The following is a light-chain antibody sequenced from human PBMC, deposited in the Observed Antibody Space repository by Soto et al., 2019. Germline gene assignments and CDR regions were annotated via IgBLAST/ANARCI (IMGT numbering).Light chain of an antibody. J-gene: IGKJ1*01. CDR3: QQYNSWPRT. Sequence: EIVMMQSPATLSVSPGERATLSCRASQSVSSNLAWYQQKPGQAPRLLIYGASTRATGIPARFSGSGSGTEFTLTISSLQSEDFAVYYCQQYNSWPRTFGPGTKVEIK. CDR1: QSVSSN. V-gene: IGKV3-15*01. CDR2: GAS.